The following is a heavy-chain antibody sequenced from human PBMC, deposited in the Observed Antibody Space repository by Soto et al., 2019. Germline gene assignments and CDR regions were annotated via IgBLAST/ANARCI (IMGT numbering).Heavy chain of an antibody. Sequence: PSQTLSLTCAISGDSVSSNSAAWNWIRQSPSRGLEWLGRTYYRSKWYNDYAVSVKSRITINPDTSKNQFSLQLNSVTPEDTAVYYCARGYSSSPKNYYYFYGMDVWGQGTTVTVSS. V-gene: IGHV6-1*01. CDR3: ARGYSSSPKNYYYFYGMDV. CDR1: GDSVSSNSAA. J-gene: IGHJ6*02. D-gene: IGHD6-6*01. CDR2: TYYRSKWYN.